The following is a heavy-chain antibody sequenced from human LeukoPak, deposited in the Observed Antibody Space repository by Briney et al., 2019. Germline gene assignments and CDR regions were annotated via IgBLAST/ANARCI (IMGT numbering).Heavy chain of an antibody. CDR3: ARGVYGSGSSFDY. CDR2: IKQGGSEK. J-gene: IGHJ4*02. V-gene: IGHV3-7*02. Sequence: GGSLRLSCAASGFSFSKYWMSWVRQAPGKGLEWVANIKQGGSEKYYVDAVKGRFTISRDDAKNSVYLHMNSLRAEDTAVYYCARGVYGSGSSFDYWGQGTLVTVSS. CDR1: GFSFSKYW. D-gene: IGHD3-10*01.